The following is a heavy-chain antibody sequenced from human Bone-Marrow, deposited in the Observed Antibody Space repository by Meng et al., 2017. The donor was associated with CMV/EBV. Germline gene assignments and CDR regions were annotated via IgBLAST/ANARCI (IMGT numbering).Heavy chain of an antibody. Sequence: GESLKISCAASGFTFSSYWMHWVRQAPGKGLVWVSRINSDGSSTSYADSVKGRFTISRDNAKNTLYLQMNSLRAEDMAVYYCTRLGGYGDLNWGQGTLVTVSS. CDR3: TRLGGYGDLN. D-gene: IGHD4-17*01. V-gene: IGHV3-74*01. CDR1: GFTFSSYW. J-gene: IGHJ4*02. CDR2: INSDGSST.